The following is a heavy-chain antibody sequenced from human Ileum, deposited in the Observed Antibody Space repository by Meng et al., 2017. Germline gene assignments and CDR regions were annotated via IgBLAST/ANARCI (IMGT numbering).Heavy chain of an antibody. CDR1: SGSFTNNNYY. J-gene: IGHJ4*02. V-gene: IGHV4-39*01. CDR3: ARRAHYGDPPR. Sequence: QLRLQESGPGLVKPSETLSLTCSVSSGSFTNNNYYWVWIRRPPGKGLEWIGSIYYGGSTYCNPSLKSRVTISVDTSTNQFSLKLISVTAADTAVYYCARRAHYGDPPRWGQGTLVTVSS. D-gene: IGHD4-17*01. CDR2: IYYGGST.